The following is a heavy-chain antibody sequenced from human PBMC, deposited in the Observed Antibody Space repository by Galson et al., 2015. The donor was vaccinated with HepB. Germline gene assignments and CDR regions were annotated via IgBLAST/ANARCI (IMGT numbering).Heavy chain of an antibody. CDR1: GFTFTNSA. D-gene: IGHD6-13*01. J-gene: IGHJ4*02. CDR2: INVGNGGT. V-gene: IGHV1-3*01. CDR3: ARESGSSSNMFES. Sequence: SCKASGFTFTNSAIHWVRQAPGQRLEWMGWINVGNGGTRYLEDLQGRVTITRDTSASTAYVELNSLRSEDTAVYYCARESGSSSNMFESWGQGTRVTVSS.